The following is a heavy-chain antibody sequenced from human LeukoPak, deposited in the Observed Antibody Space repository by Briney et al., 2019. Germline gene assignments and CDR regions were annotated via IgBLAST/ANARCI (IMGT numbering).Heavy chain of an antibody. Sequence: SGTLSLTCGVSGASLSTSNWWSWVRQPPGKGLEWIGQIYQGRTNYNPSLRSRATISVDKSNNQFSLNLKFVTAADTAVYYCARDGGGIDYWGQGALVTVSS. CDR2: IYQGRT. CDR1: GASLSTSNW. J-gene: IGHJ4*02. V-gene: IGHV4-4*02. CDR3: ARDGGGIDY. D-gene: IGHD1-1*01.